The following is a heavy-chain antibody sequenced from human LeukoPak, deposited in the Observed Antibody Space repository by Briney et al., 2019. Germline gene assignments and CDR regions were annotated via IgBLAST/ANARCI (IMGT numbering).Heavy chain of an antibody. D-gene: IGHD1-26*01. CDR1: GFTFSSYS. CDR2: ISYDGSKK. V-gene: IGHV3-30*03. CDR3: ARDPGGIVDGTVDP. J-gene: IGHJ5*02. Sequence: PGGSLRLSCAASGFTFSSYSMNWVRQAPGKGLEWVAVISYDGSKKYYADSVKGRFTISRDNSKNTLFVQMNSLRAEDTAIYYCARDPGGIVDGTVDPWGQGTLVTVSS.